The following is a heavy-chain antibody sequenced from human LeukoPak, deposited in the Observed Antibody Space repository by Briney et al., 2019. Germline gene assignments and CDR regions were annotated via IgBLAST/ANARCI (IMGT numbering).Heavy chain of an antibody. CDR2: ISSSGSTI. J-gene: IGHJ5*02. CDR1: GFTFSDYY. V-gene: IGHV3-11*01. D-gene: IGHD6-19*01. Sequence: GGSLRLSCAASGFTFSDYYMSWIRQAPGKGLEWVSYISSSGSTIYYADSVKGRFTISRDNAKNSLYLQMNSLRAEDTAVYYCARVEIAVAGTRWANWFDPWGQGTLVTVSS. CDR3: ARVEIAVAGTRWANWFDP.